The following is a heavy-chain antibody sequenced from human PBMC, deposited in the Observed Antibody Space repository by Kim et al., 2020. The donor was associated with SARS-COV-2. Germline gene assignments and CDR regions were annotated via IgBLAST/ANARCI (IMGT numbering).Heavy chain of an antibody. CDR2: IYHSGST. D-gene: IGHD2-15*01. CDR1: GYSISSGYY. CDR3: ARGPQTPNWFDP. Sequence: SETLSLTCTVSGYSISSGYYWGWIRQPPGKGLEWIGSIYHSGSTYYNPSLKSRVTISVDTSKNQFSLKLSSVTAADTAVYYCARGPQTPNWFDPWGQGTL. J-gene: IGHJ5*02. V-gene: IGHV4-38-2*02.